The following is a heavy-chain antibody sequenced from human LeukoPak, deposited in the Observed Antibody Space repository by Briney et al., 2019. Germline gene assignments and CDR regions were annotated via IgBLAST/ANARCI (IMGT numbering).Heavy chain of an antibody. CDR1: GYSISSGYY. D-gene: IGHD2-2*01. J-gene: IGHJ4*02. Sequence: PETLSLTCTVSGYSISSGYYWGWIRQPPGKGLEWIGSIYHSGSTYYNPSLKSRVTISVDTSKNQFSLKLSSVTAADTAVYYCARERHGSTSSEFDYWGQGTLVTVSS. V-gene: IGHV4-38-2*02. CDR3: ARERHGSTSSEFDY. CDR2: IYHSGST.